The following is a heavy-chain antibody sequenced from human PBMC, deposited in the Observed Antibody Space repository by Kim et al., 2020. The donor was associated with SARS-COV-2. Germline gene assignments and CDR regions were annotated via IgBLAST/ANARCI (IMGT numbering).Heavy chain of an antibody. D-gene: IGHD3-22*01. CDR1: GFTFSSYA. J-gene: IGHJ4*02. V-gene: IGHV3-30*04. CDR3: ARPNYYDSSGYFAY. Sequence: GGSLRLSCAASGFTFSSYAMHWVRQAPGKGLEWVAVISYDGSNKYYADSVKGRFTISRDNSKNTLYLQMNSLRAEDTAVYYCARPNYYDSSGYFAYWGQG. CDR2: ISYDGSNK.